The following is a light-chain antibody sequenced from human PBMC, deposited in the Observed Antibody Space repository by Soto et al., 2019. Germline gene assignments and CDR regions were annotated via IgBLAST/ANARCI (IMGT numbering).Light chain of an antibody. Sequence: EIVLTQSTGTLSLSPGERATLSCRASQSVSSSYLAWYQQKPGPAPRLLIFGASSRATGIPDRFSGSGSGTDFTLTISRLEPEDFAVYYCQQYGNSRTFGQGTKGDTK. J-gene: IGKJ1*01. CDR3: QQYGNSRT. V-gene: IGKV3-20*01. CDR2: GAS. CDR1: QSVSSSY.